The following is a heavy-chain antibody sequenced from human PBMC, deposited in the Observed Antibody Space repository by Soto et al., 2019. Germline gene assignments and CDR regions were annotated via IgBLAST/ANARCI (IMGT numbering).Heavy chain of an antibody. D-gene: IGHD2-2*01. V-gene: IGHV3-49*03. Sequence: GGSLRLSCTASGFTFGDYAMSWFRQAPGKGLEWVGFIRSKAYGGTTEYAASVKGRFTISRDDSKSIAYLQMNSLKTEDTAVYYCTRIVVVPAAPSEDYYYYYGMDVWGQGTTVTVSS. CDR3: TRIVVVPAAPSEDYYYYYGMDV. CDR2: IRSKAYGGTT. J-gene: IGHJ6*02. CDR1: GFTFGDYA.